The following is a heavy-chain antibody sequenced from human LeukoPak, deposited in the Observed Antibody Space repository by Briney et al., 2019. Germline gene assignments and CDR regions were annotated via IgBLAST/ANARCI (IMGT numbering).Heavy chain of an antibody. D-gene: IGHD6-13*01. CDR3: ARGAAGTPGFDY. Sequence: SQTLSLTCAISGDSVSSNSAAWNWIRRSPSRGLEWLGRTYYRSQWFNDYAVSVKSRITINPDTSKNQFSLQLNSVTPEDTAVYYCARGAAGTPGFDYWGQGTLVTVSS. CDR1: GDSVSSNSAA. CDR2: TYYRSQWFN. J-gene: IGHJ4*02. V-gene: IGHV6-1*01.